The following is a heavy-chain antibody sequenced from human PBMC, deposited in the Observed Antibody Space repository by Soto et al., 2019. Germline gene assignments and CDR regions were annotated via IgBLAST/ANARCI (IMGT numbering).Heavy chain of an antibody. CDR1: GFTFSSHG. CDR3: AKAAYYYGSGSYFPFDY. J-gene: IGHJ4*02. CDR2: IRGSGGST. D-gene: IGHD3-10*01. Sequence: EVQLLESGGGLVQPGGSLRLSCAASGFTFSSHGMSWVRQAPGKGLEWVSSIRGSGGSTYYADSVKGRFTISRDTSKNTLYLQMNSLRCEDTAVYYCAKAAYYYGSGSYFPFDYWGQGTLVTVSS. V-gene: IGHV3-23*01.